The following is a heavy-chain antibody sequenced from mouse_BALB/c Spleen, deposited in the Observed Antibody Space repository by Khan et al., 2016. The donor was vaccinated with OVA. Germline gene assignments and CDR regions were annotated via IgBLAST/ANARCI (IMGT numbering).Heavy chain of an antibody. CDR1: RYTFTSFG. Sequence: QIQLVQSGPELKKPGETVKISCKASRYTFTSFGMNWVKQAPGKGLEWMGWINTYTGEPTYADDFKGRFAFSLETSASTAYLQINNLKNEDTATYFGARPPYLSYTRAYWGQGTSGTVSS. CDR2: INTYTGEP. CDR3: ARPPYLSYTRAY. V-gene: IGHV9-3-1*01. D-gene: IGHD2-10*01. J-gene: IGHJ4*01.